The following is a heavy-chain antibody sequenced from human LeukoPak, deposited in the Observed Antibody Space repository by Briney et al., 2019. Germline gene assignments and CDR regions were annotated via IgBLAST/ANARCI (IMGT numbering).Heavy chain of an antibody. J-gene: IGHJ5*02. D-gene: IGHD3-22*01. CDR2: IYDSGIT. CDR3: ARHTSDYYDSSGRAWYKWFDP. Sequence: PSETLSLTCTVSGGSIRSHYWSWVRQPPGHGLEWIGYIYDSGITKYNPSLKNQVTISVDTSKNQFSLKLSSVTAADTAVYYCARHTSDYYDSSGRAWYKWFDPWGQGTLVTVSS. CDR1: GGSIRSHY. V-gene: IGHV4-59*08.